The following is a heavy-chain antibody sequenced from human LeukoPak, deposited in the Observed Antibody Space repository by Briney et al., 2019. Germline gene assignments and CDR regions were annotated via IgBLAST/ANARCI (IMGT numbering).Heavy chain of an antibody. CDR2: ISAYNGNT. Sequence: ASVKVSCKASGYTFTSYGISWVRQAPGQGLEWMGWISAYNGNTNYAQKLQGRVTMTTDTSTSTAYMELRSLRSDDTAVYYCARPRVGYFDWLLSARGSGAFDIWGQGTMVTVSS. CDR1: GYTFTSYG. CDR3: ARPRVGYFDWLLSARGSGAFDI. D-gene: IGHD3-9*01. J-gene: IGHJ3*02. V-gene: IGHV1-18*01.